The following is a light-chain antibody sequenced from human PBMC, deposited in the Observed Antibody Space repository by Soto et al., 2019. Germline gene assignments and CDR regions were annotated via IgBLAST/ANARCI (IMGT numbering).Light chain of an antibody. CDR1: SSDVGSYNR. Sequence: QSALTHPPSVSGSPGQSVAISCTGTSSDVGSYNRVSWYQQPPGAAPKLMIYEVSNRPSGVPDRFSGSKSGNTASLTISGLQAEDEADYYCNSYTGSSTYVFGTGTKLTVL. V-gene: IGLV2-18*02. J-gene: IGLJ1*01. CDR3: NSYTGSSTYV. CDR2: EVS.